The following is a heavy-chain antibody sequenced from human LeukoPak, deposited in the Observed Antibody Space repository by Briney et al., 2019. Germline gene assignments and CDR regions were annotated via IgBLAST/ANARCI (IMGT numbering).Heavy chain of an antibody. J-gene: IGHJ5*02. CDR2: INPNSGGT. D-gene: IGHD3-10*01. CDR1: GYTFTGYY. Sequence: GASVKVSCKASGYTFTGYYMHWVRQAPGQGLEWMGWINPNSGGTNYAQKFQGRVTMTRDTSISTAYMGLSGLRSDDTAVYYCARANMVRGVGLFFDRNWFDPWGQGTLVTVSS. CDR3: ARANMVRGVGLFFDRNWFDP. V-gene: IGHV1-2*02.